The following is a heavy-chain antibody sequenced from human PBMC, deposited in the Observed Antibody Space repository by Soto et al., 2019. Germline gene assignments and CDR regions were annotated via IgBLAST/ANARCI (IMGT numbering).Heavy chain of an antibody. CDR3: ARPVEMATISRSYLFY. V-gene: IGHV1-69*13. J-gene: IGHJ4*02. CDR2: IIPLFGTA. D-gene: IGHD5-12*01. Sequence: SVKVSCKASGGTFSNYAINWVRQAPGQGLEWMGGIIPLFGTANYAQKFQGRVTITADESTSTAYLDLSSLRSEDTAVYYCARPVEMATISRSYLFYWGQGTLVTVSS. CDR1: GGTFSNYA.